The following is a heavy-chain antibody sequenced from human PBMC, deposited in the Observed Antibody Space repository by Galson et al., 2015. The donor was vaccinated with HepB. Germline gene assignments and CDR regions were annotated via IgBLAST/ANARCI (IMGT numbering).Heavy chain of an antibody. V-gene: IGHV3-74*01. Sequence: SLRLSCAASGFTFSSYWMHWVRQAPGKGLVWVSRINSDGSSTSYADSVKGRFTISRDNAKNTLYLQMNSLRAEDTAVYYCARSGLSSSCAFDIWGQGTMVTVSS. CDR2: INSDGSST. CDR3: ARSGLSSSCAFDI. D-gene: IGHD2-2*01. J-gene: IGHJ3*02. CDR1: GFTFSSYW.